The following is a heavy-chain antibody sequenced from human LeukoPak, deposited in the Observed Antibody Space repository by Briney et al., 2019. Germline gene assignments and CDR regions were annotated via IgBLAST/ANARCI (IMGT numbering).Heavy chain of an antibody. CDR1: GGTFSSYA. V-gene: IGHV1-69*13. CDR2: IIPIFGTA. CDR3: ARDLGYYDSSGYQSDY. Sequence: GASVNVSCKASGGTFSSYAISWVRQAPGQGLEWMGGIIPIFGTANYVQKFQGRVTITADESTSTAYMELSSLRSEDTAVYYCARDLGYYDSSGYQSDYWGQGTLVTVSS. D-gene: IGHD3-22*01. J-gene: IGHJ4*02.